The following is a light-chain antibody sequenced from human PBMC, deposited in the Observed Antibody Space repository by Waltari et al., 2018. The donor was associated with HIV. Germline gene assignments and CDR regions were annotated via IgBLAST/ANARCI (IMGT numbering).Light chain of an antibody. CDR1: SSNIGAGYD. CDR2: GNV. J-gene: IGLJ1*01. CDR3: QSYDSSLEV. V-gene: IGLV1-40*01. Sequence: QSVLTQPPSVSGAPGQRVTISCTGSSSNIGAGYDVHWYQQLPGTAPKLLIDGNVKRPSGVPDRFSGSKSGTSASLAITGLQAEDEADYYCQSYDSSLEVFGTGTKVTVL.